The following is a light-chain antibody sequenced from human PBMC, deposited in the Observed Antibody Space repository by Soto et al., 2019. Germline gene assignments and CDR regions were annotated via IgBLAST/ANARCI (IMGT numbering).Light chain of an antibody. V-gene: IGKV1-39*01. J-gene: IGKJ3*01. CDR1: QSISSY. CDR3: QQSYSTVL. Sequence: DIQVTQSPSSLSASVGDRVTITCRASQSISSYLNWYQQKPGKAPKLLIYAASSLQSGVPSRFSGSGSGTDFTLTISSLQPEDFATYYCQQSYSTVLFGPGTKVDIK. CDR2: AAS.